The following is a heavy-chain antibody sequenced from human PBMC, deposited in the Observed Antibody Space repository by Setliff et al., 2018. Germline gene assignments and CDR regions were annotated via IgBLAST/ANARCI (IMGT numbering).Heavy chain of an antibody. V-gene: IGHV3-15*01. CDR3: EKDLLRGVVVPAAKETGGLHLYYYYYGMDV. Sequence: PGGSLRLSCAASGFTFSNAWMSWVRQAPGKGLEWVGRIKSKTDGGTTDYAAPGKGRFTISRDDSKNTLYLQMNSLKTEDTAVYYCEKDLLRGVVVPAAKETGGLHLYYYYYGMDVWGQGTTVTVSS. CDR2: IKSKTDGGTT. J-gene: IGHJ6*02. CDR1: GFTFSNAW. D-gene: IGHD2-2*01.